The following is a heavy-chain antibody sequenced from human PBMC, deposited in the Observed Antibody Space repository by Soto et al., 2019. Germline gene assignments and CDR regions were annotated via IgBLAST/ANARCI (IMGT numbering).Heavy chain of an antibody. D-gene: IGHD2-21*01. CDR3: AKDYGGEGYYDYFMDV. J-gene: IGHJ6*03. CDR2: ISYDGSNK. V-gene: IGHV3-30*18. Sequence: QVQLVESGGGVVQPGRSLRLSCAASGFTFSSYGMHWVRQAPGKGLEWVAVISYDGSNKYYADSVKGRFTISRDNSKNTLYLQMNSLRAENTAVYYCAKDYGGEGYYDYFMDVWGKGTTFRVSS. CDR1: GFTFSSYG.